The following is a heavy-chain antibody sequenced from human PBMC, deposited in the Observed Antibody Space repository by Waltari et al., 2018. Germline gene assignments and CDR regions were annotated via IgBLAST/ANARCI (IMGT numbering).Heavy chain of an antibody. CDR2: ISYDGSNK. CDR3: ARDRQTNYFDY. J-gene: IGHJ4*02. V-gene: IGHV3-30-3*01. Sequence: QVQLVESGGGVVQPGRSLRLSCAASGFTFSSYAMHCVRQAPGKGLEWVAVISYDGSNKYYADSVKGRFTISRDNSKNTLYLQMNSLRAEDTAVYYCARDRQTNYFDYWGQGTLVTVSS. CDR1: GFTFSSYA. D-gene: IGHD1-1*01.